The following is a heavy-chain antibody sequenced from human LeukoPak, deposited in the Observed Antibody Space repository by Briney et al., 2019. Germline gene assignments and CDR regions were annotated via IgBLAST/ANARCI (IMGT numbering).Heavy chain of an antibody. CDR1: GGSISSYY. CDR3: ARVDSSIPGTYYYCYMDV. Sequence: SETLSLTCTVSGGSISSYYWSWIRQPPGKGLEWIGYIYYSGSTNYNPSLKSRVTISVDTSKNQFSLKLSSVTAADTAVYYCARVDSSIPGTYYYCYMDVWGKGTTVTVSS. V-gene: IGHV4-59*01. CDR2: IYYSGST. J-gene: IGHJ6*03. D-gene: IGHD3-22*01.